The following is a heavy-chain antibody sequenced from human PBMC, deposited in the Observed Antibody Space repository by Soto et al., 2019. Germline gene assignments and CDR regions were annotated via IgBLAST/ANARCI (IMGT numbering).Heavy chain of an antibody. CDR2: IYYSGST. Sequence: SETLSLTCTVSGGSISSHYWRWIRQPPGRGLEWIGYIYYSGSTNYNPSLKGRVTISVGTSKNQFSLKLSSVTAADTAVYYCARLNGYCISTNCHGYYRMDVWGQGTTVTVS. CDR3: ARLNGYCISTNCHGYYRMDV. V-gene: IGHV4-59*08. D-gene: IGHD2-2*03. CDR1: GGSISSHY. J-gene: IGHJ6*02.